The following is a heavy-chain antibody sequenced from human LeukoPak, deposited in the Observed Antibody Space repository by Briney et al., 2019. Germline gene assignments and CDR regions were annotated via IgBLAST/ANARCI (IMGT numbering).Heavy chain of an antibody. J-gene: IGHJ6*02. CDR3: ARSGLTATTGLDV. CDR1: GYTFTGHY. CDR2: IKPDTGVT. D-gene: IGHD1-7*01. Sequence: ASVKVSCKASGYTFTGHYMHWVRQAPGQGLEWMGWIKPDTGVTYYAQNFQGRFTMTTDTSISTVYMELSSLRSDDTAVYYCARSGLTATTGLDVWGQGTTVTVSS. V-gene: IGHV1-2*02.